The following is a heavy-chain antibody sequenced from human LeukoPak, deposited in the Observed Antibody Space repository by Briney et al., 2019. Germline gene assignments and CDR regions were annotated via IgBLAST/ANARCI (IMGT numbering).Heavy chain of an antibody. V-gene: IGHV4-61*02. CDR3: ARDHLVVAAVMYNWFDP. CDR1: GGSISSSSYY. D-gene: IGHD2-15*01. CDR2: IYTSGST. J-gene: IGHJ5*02. Sequence: KPSETLSLTCTVSGGSISSSSYYWGWIRQPAGKGLEWIGRIYTSGSTNYNPSLKSRVTMSVDTSKNQFSLKLSSVTAADTAVYYCARDHLVVAAVMYNWFDPWGQGTLVTVSS.